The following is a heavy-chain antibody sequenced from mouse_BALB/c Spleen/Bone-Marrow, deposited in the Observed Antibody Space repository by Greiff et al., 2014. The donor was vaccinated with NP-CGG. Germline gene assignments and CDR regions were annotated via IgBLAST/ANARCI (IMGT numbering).Heavy chain of an antibody. D-gene: IGHD1-1*01. CDR2: INPSNGGT. J-gene: IGHJ2*01. Sequence: QVHVKQSGAELVKPGASVKLSCKASGYTLTSFYMYWVKQRPGQGLEWIGGINPSNGGTNFNEKFKSKATLTLDKSSSTAYMQLSSLTSEDSAVYYCTRGSYGSSQYYFDYWGQGTTLTVSS. CDR3: TRGSYGSSQYYFDY. V-gene: IGHV1S81*02. CDR1: GYTLTSFY.